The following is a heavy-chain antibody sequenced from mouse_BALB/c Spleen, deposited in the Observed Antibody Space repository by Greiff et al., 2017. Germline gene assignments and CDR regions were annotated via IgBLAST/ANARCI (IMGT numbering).Heavy chain of an antibody. Sequence: EGKLVESGGGLVKPGGSLKLSCAASGFTFSDYYMYWVRQTPEKRLEWVATISDGGSSTYYPDSVKGRFTISRDNAKNNLYLQMSSLKSEDTAMYYCARGRGYRYDGTYYYALDYWGQGTSVTVSS. V-gene: IGHV5-4*02. J-gene: IGHJ4*01. CDR2: ISDGGSST. D-gene: IGHD2-14*01. CDR1: GFTFSDYY. CDR3: ARGRGYRYDGTYYYALDY.